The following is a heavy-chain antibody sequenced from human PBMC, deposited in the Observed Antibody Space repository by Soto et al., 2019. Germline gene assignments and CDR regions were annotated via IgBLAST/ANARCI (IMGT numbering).Heavy chain of an antibody. CDR1: GFPFRYYA. CDR3: AKESVWYGGQYFHH. V-gene: IGHV3-23*01. Sequence: LRLSCSASGFPFRYYAMNWVRQAPGKGLQWVAGVSGAGGKTDYADSVEGRFTISRDNSKSILYLQMDSLRADDTAVYYCAKESVWYGGQYFHHWGQGTLVTVSS. CDR2: VSGAGGKT. J-gene: IGHJ1*01. D-gene: IGHD3-10*01.